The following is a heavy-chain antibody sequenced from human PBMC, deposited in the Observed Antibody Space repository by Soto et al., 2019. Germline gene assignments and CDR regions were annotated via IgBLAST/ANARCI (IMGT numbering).Heavy chain of an antibody. V-gene: IGHV1-3*01. Sequence: ASVKVSCKASGYTFTSYAMHWVRQAPGQRLEWMGWINAGNGNTKYSQKFQGRVTITRDTSASTAYMELSSLRSEDTAVYYCASSFTVTAALGYWGQGTLVTVSS. CDR1: GYTFTSYA. CDR3: ASSFTVTAALGY. J-gene: IGHJ4*02. CDR2: INAGNGNT. D-gene: IGHD2-2*01.